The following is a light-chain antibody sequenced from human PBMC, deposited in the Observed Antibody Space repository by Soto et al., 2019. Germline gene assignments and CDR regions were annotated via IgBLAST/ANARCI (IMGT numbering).Light chain of an antibody. CDR2: KAS. V-gene: IGKV1-5*03. J-gene: IGKJ1*01. CDR3: QQYNNPPPTWT. Sequence: DIQMTQSPSTLSASVGDRVTITCRASQSISRWLAWYQQKPGKAPKLLIYKASSLESGVPSRFSGSGSVAVFTLTITSLQPDDIATFYSQQYNNPPPTWTFGQGTKVEIK. CDR1: QSISRW.